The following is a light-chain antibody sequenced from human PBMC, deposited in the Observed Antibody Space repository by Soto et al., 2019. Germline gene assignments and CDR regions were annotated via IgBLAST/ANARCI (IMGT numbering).Light chain of an antibody. J-gene: IGLJ3*02. CDR3: SSYPNTGTLVV. CDR1: GSDIGTYNF. V-gene: IGLV2-14*01. CDR2: EVA. Sequence: QSVLTQPASVSGSPGQSITISCSGAGSDIGTYNFVSWYQHHPGRAPKRIISEVANRPSGVSDRFSGSKSGSLASLTISGLQADDEAVYYCSSYPNTGTLVVFGVGTELTVL.